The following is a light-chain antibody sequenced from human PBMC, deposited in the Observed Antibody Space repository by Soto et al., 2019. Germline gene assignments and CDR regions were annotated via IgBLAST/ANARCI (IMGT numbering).Light chain of an antibody. CDR1: QSVSSSY. Sequence: EVLLTPSPVTLSLSPGEIATLSFRASQSVSSSYLAWYQQKPGQAPRLLSHGASSRATGIPDRFSCSGSGTEFTLTISRLEPEDFAVYSCKQHGSSPPRFGGGTKVDIK. V-gene: IGKV3-20*01. J-gene: IGKJ4*02. CDR3: KQHGSSPPR. CDR2: GAS.